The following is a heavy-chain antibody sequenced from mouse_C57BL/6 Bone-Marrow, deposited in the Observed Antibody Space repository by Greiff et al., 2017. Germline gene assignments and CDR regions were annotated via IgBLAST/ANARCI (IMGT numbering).Heavy chain of an antibody. CDR1: GYTFTSYW. D-gene: IGHD2-4*01. Sequence: QVQLQQPGAELVKPGASVKLSCKASGYTFTSYWMHWVKQRPGQGLEWIGMIHPNSGSTNYNEKFKSKATLTVDKSSSTAYMQLSSLTSEDSAVDYCARWGLRGDWYFDVWGTGTTVTVSS. CDR3: ARWGLRGDWYFDV. V-gene: IGHV1-64*01. J-gene: IGHJ1*03. CDR2: IHPNSGST.